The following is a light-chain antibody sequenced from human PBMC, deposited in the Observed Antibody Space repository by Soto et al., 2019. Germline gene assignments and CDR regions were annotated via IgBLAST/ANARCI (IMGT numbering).Light chain of an antibody. CDR3: SSFTSSNTRV. CDR2: ELS. V-gene: IGLV2-18*02. CDR1: SSDVGSYNR. Sequence: ALTQPPSVSGSPGQSVTISCTGTSSDVGSYNRVSWYQPPPGTAPKLIIYELSNRPSGVPGRFFGSKSGNTASLTISGREGEDEAEYYCSSFTSSNTRVFGGWTKLAVL. J-gene: IGLJ3*02.